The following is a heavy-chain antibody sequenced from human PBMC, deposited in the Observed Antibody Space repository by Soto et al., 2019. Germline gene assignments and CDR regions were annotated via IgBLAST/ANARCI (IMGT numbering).Heavy chain of an antibody. D-gene: IGHD4-17*01. CDR2: VIPIFGTA. V-gene: IGHV1-69*06. CDR1: GGTFSSYA. J-gene: IGHJ4*02. CDR3: ASLEATVVTPSFDY. Sequence: QVQLVQSGAEVKKPGSSVKVSCKASGGTFSSYAISWVRQAPGQGLEWMGGVIPIFGTANYAQKFQGRVTITADKSTSTAYMELSSLGSEDTAVYYCASLEATVVTPSFDYWGQGTLVTVSS.